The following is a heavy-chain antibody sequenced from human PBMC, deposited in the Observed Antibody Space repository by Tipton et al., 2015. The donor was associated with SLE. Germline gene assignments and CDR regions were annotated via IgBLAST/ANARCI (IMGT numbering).Heavy chain of an antibody. Sequence: SLRLSCAASGFTFDGYAMHWVRQAPGKGLEWVSGISWNSGSIGYADSVKGRFTISRDNAKNSLYLQMNSLRAEDTALYYCAEDRVAAAGLYYFDYWGQGTLVTVSS. CDR1: GFTFDGYA. D-gene: IGHD6-13*01. CDR3: AEDRVAAAGLYYFDY. J-gene: IGHJ4*02. V-gene: IGHV3-9*01. CDR2: ISWNSGSI.